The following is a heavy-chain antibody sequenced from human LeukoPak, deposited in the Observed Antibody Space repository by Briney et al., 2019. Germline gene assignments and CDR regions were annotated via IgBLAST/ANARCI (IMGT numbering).Heavy chain of an antibody. CDR2: INPNSGGT. J-gene: IGHJ4*02. V-gene: IGHV1-2*02. Sequence: PRASVKVSCKASGYTFTGYYMHWVRQAPGQGLEWMGWINPNSGGTNYAQKFQGRVTMTRDTSISTAYMELSSLRSEDTAVYYCARPVLYYFDYWGQGTLVTVSS. CDR1: GYTFTGYY. CDR3: ARPVLYYFDY. D-gene: IGHD2-15*01.